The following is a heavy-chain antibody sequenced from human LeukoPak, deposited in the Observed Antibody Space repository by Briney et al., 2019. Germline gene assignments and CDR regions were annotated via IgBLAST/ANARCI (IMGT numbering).Heavy chain of an antibody. D-gene: IGHD3-10*01. Sequence: PSETLSLTCTVSGGSISSYYWSWIRQPPGKGLEWIGYIYYSGSTNYNPSLKSRVTISEDTSKNQFSLKLSSVTAADTAVYYCARDNYVEYYGSGANWFDPWGQGTLVTVSS. CDR1: GGSISSYY. CDR2: IYYSGST. J-gene: IGHJ5*02. V-gene: IGHV4-59*01. CDR3: ARDNYVEYYGSGANWFDP.